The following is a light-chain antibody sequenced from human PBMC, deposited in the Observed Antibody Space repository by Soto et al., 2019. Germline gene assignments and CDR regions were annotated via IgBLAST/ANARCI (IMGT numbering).Light chain of an antibody. CDR2: EVS. Sequence: QSALTQPASVSGSPGQSITISCTGTSSDVGAYNYVSWYQQHPGKAPKLIISEVSNRPSGVSNRFSGSMSGNTASLTISGLQAEDEADYYCSSYTGSSTVVFGGGTKVTVL. J-gene: IGLJ2*01. CDR3: SSYTGSSTVV. V-gene: IGLV2-14*01. CDR1: SSDVGAYNY.